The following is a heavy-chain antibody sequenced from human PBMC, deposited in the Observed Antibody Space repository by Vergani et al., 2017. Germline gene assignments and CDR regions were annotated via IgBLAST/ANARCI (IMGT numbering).Heavy chain of an antibody. Sequence: QVQLQQWGAGLLKPSETLSLTCAVYGGSFSGYYWSWIRQPPGKGLEWIGEINHSGSTNYNPSLKSRVTISVDTSKNQFSLKLSSVTAADTAVYYCARGQNIVATISHYYYMDVWGKGTTVTVSS. CDR1: GGSFSGYY. CDR3: ARGQNIVATISHYYYMDV. J-gene: IGHJ6*03. CDR2: INHSGST. D-gene: IGHD5-12*01. V-gene: IGHV4-34*01.